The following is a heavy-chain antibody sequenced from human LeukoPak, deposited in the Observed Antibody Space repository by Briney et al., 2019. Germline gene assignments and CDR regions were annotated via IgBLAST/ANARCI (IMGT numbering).Heavy chain of an antibody. CDR1: GGSFSGYY. Sequence: PSETLSLTCAVYGGSFSGYYWSWVRQPPGKGLEWIGEINHSGSTNYNPSLKSRVTISVDTSKNQLSLKLSSVTAADTAVYYCARARGYSSSWYAQYYFDYWGQGTLVTVSS. D-gene: IGHD6-13*01. CDR2: INHSGST. CDR3: ARARGYSSSWYAQYYFDY. J-gene: IGHJ4*02. V-gene: IGHV4-34*01.